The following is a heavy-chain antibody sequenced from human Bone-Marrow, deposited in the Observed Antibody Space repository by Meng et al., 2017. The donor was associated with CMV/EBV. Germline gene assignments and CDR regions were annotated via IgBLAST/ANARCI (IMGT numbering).Heavy chain of an antibody. D-gene: IGHD3-10*01. CDR2: INHSGST. J-gene: IGHJ4*02. V-gene: IGHV4-34*01. CDR3: ARGRGRWFGELLYGSDY. CDR1: GSCSGYY. Sequence: GSCSGYYWSWIRQPPGKGLEWIGEINHSGSTNYNPSLKSRVTISVDTSKNQFSLKLSSVTAANTAVYYCARGRGRWFGELLYGSDYWGQGTLVTVSS.